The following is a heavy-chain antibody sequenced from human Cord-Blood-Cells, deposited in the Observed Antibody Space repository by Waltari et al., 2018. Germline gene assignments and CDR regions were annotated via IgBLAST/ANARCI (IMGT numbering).Heavy chain of an antibody. CDR3: ARTLAEYWYFDR. CDR1: GGSLSSYY. CDR2: IYTRGST. J-gene: IGHJ2*01. V-gene: IGHV4-4*07. Sequence: QVQLQESGPGLVKPSETLSLTCTVSGGSLSSYYWSWIRQPAGKGLEWIGRIYTRGSTNYNPSLKSRGTMSVDTPKNQCSLKLSSVTAADTAVYYCARTLAEYWYFDRWGRGTLVTVSS.